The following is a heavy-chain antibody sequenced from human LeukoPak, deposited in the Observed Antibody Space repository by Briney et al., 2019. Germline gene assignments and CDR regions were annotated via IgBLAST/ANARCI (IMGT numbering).Heavy chain of an antibody. CDR2: IWYDGSNK. CDR3: AKHAYGSGKQAIDY. Sequence: GGSLRLSCAASGFTFSSYGMHWVRQAPGKGLEWVAVIWYDGSNKYYADSVEGRFTISRDNSKNTLYLQVNSLRAEDTAVYYCAKHAYGSGKQAIDYWGQGTLVTVSS. D-gene: IGHD3-10*01. V-gene: IGHV3-33*06. CDR1: GFTFSSYG. J-gene: IGHJ4*02.